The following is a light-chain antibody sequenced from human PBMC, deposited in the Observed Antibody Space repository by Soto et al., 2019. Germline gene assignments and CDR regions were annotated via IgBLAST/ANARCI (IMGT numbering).Light chain of an antibody. J-gene: IGLJ1*01. CDR1: SSDVGGYDY. CDR3: SSYAGSSYYV. V-gene: IGLV2-14*01. CDR2: EVS. Sequence: QSVLTQPASVSGSPGQSITISCTGTSSDVGGYDYVSWYQHHPGKAPKLLIFEVSNRPSGVSNRFSGSKSGNTASLTISGLQAEDEADYYCSSYAGSSYYVFGSGTKLTVL.